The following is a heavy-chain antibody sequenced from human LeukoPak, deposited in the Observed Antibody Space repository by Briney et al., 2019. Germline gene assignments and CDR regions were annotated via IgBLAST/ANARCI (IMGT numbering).Heavy chain of an antibody. J-gene: IGHJ4*02. CDR3: ARDKGYYDSSGHFDY. CDR1: GFTFSSYS. CDR2: ISSSSSYI. V-gene: IGHV3-21*01. D-gene: IGHD3-22*01. Sequence: GSLRLSCAASGFTFSSYSMNWVRQAPGKGLEWVSSISSSSSYIYYADSVKGRFTISRDNAKNSLYLQMNSLRAEDTAVYYCARDKGYYDSSGHFDYWGQGTLVTVSS.